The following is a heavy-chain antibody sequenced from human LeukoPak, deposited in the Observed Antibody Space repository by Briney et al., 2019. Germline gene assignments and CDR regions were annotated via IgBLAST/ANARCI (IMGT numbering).Heavy chain of an antibody. CDR1: GGPFSGYY. CDR2: INHSGST. J-gene: IGHJ4*02. CDR3: ARVRYSGTYYPDY. D-gene: IGHD1-26*01. V-gene: IGHV4-34*01. Sequence: SETLSLTCAVYGGPFSGYYWSWIRQPPGKGLEWIGEINHSGSTDYTPSLKSRVTISVDTSKNQFSLKLNSVTAADTAVYFCARVRYSGTYYPDYWGQGTLVTVSS.